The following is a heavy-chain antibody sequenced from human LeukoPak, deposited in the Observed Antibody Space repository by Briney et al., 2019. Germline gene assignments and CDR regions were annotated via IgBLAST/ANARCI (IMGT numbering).Heavy chain of an antibody. CDR1: GFTFSSYW. CDR3: ARDTDYYDSSGYYYLY. D-gene: IGHD3-22*01. CDR2: IKQDGSEK. J-gene: IGHJ4*02. Sequence: GGSLRLSCAASGFTFSSYWMSWVRQAPGKGLEWVANIKQDGSEKYYVDSVKGRFTISRDNAKNSLYLQMNSLRDEDTAVYYCARDTDYYDSSGYYYLYWGQGTLVTVSS. V-gene: IGHV3-7*01.